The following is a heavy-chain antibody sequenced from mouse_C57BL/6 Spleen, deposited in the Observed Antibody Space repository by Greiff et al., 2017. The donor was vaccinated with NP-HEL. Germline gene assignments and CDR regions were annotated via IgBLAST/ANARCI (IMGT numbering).Heavy chain of an antibody. J-gene: IGHJ2*01. CDR2: ITPSSGYT. Sequence: VQLPPSFSSLAKPGASVKLSCKASGYTFTSYWMHWVKQRPGQGLEWIGYITPSSGYTKYNQKFKDKATLTADKSSSTAYMQLSSLTYEDSAVYYCARGAYGSSYNYWGQGTTLTVSS. CDR1: GYTFTSYW. CDR3: ARGAYGSSYNY. D-gene: IGHD1-1*01. V-gene: IGHV1-7*01.